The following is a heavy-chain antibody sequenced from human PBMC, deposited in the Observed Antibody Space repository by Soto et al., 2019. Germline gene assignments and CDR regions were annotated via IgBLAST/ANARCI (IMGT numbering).Heavy chain of an antibody. Sequence: QVQLQESGPGLVKPSETLSLTCTVSGGSISSYYWSWIRQPPGKGLEWIGYIYYSGSTNYNPSLKSRVTISVDTSKNQFSLKLSSVTAADTAVYYWASSGGTVTGWNFWFDPWGQGTLVTVSS. CDR3: ASSGGTVTGWNFWFDP. V-gene: IGHV4-59*01. CDR2: IYYSGST. J-gene: IGHJ5*02. CDR1: GGSISSYY. D-gene: IGHD3-16*01.